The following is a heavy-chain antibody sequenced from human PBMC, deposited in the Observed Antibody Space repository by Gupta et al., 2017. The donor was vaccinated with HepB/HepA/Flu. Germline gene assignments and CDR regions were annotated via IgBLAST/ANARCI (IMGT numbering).Heavy chain of an antibody. J-gene: IGHJ4*02. CDR3: AKDFWTYGSSGSLPHFDY. Sequence: QLQLVESGGGVVQPGRSLRLSCAASGFTFSNYGMHWVRQAPGKGLEWVALISQDGNNKYYSDSVKGRFTISRDKSKNTLYLQMNRLTTEDTAIYYCAKDFWTYGSSGSLPHFDYWGQGTLVTVSS. V-gene: IGHV3-30*18. CDR1: GFTFSNYG. D-gene: IGHD3-22*01. CDR2: ISQDGNNK.